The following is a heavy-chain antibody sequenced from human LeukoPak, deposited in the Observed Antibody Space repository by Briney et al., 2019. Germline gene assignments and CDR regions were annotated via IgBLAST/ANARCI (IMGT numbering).Heavy chain of an antibody. D-gene: IGHD1-14*01. CDR3: ASTLYKYNNRGLRRGDS. Sequence: GGSLRLSCVVSGFSFSNYWMSWVRQAPGKGLEWVANIKRDGSEEYYVDSVKGRFTISRDNAKNSLYLQMNSLRAEDTAVYYCASTLYKYNNRGLRRGDSWGQGTLVTVSS. V-gene: IGHV3-7*01. J-gene: IGHJ4*02. CDR2: IKRDGSEE. CDR1: GFSFSNYW.